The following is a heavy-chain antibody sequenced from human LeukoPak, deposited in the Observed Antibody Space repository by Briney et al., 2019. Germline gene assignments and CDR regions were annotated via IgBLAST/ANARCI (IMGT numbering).Heavy chain of an antibody. CDR2: ISAYNGNT. Sequence: GASVKVSCKASGYTFTSYGISWVRQAPGQGLEWMGWISAYNGNTNYAQKLQGRVTMTTDTSTSTAYMELRSLRSDDTAVYYCARDRRYSSSWQKNWFDPWGQEPWSPSPQ. J-gene: IGHJ5*02. CDR3: ARDRRYSSSWQKNWFDP. CDR1: GYTFTSYG. V-gene: IGHV1-18*01. D-gene: IGHD6-13*01.